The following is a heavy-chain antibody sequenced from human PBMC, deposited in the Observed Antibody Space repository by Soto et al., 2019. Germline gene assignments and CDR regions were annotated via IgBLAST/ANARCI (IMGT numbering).Heavy chain of an antibody. Sequence: PSETLSLTCTFSGGAIISSNYYWCWIRQPPGKGLEWIGSMYYSGSTYYNPSLKSRVTISADTSKNQFSLKLGSVIAADTAVYYCARARGNYYYYGMDVWGQGTTVTVSS. CDR1: GGAIISSNYY. CDR3: ARARGNYYYYGMDV. J-gene: IGHJ6*02. D-gene: IGHD1-26*01. CDR2: MYYSGST. V-gene: IGHV4-39*01.